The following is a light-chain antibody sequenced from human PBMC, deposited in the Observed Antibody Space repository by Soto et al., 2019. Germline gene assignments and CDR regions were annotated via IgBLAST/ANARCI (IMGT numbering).Light chain of an antibody. CDR3: QQYNNWPPMST. CDR2: GTS. J-gene: IGKJ2*01. Sequence: EIVMTQSPDTLCVSPGERATLSCTASQNVGRNVAWYQQRPGQAPRLLIHGTSTRAADIPARFSGSVPGTEFTLTINSLQPENFVIYYCQQYNNWPPMSTFGQGTKLEMK. CDR1: QNVGRN. V-gene: IGKV3-15*01.